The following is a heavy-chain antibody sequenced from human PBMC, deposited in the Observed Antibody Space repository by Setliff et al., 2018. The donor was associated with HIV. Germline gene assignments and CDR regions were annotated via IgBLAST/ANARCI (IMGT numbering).Heavy chain of an antibody. J-gene: IGHJ4*02. CDR2: IKWSTNRI. D-gene: IGHD1-26*01. CDR3: AKEAVSGTYFGSGFDY. Sequence: PGGSLRLSCAPSGFTFDDYALHWVRQAPGKGLGWVSGIKWSTNRIRYADSVKGRFTISRDSAKNFLYLQMNSLTTEDTALYYCAKEAVSGTYFGSGFDYWGQGTLVTVSS. CDR1: GFTFDDYA. V-gene: IGHV3-9*01.